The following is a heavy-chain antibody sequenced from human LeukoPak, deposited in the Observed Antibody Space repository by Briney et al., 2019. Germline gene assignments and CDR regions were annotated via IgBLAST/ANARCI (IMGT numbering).Heavy chain of an antibody. J-gene: IGHJ3*02. Sequence: PSETLSLTCTVSGGPISSYYWSWIRQPPGKGLEWIGYIYYRGSTNYNPSLKSRVTISVDTSKNQFSLKLSSVTAADTAVYYCAREIEQWLATDGAFDIWGQGTMVTVSS. CDR1: GGPISSYY. D-gene: IGHD6-19*01. V-gene: IGHV4-59*01. CDR3: AREIEQWLATDGAFDI. CDR2: IYYRGST.